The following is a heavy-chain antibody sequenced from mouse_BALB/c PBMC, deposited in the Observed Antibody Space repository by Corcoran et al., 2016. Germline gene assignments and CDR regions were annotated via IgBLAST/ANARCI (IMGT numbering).Heavy chain of an antibody. CDR1: GYSLTGYT. CDR2: INPYNGGT. CDR3: ACVYYGSSYGAMDY. Sequence: EVKLQQSGPELVKPGASMKISCKASGYSLTGYTMNWVKQSHGKNLEGIGLINPYNGGTSYNQKFKGKATLTVDKSSSTAYMELLSLTSEDSAVYYCACVYYGSSYGAMDYLGQGTSVTVAS. J-gene: IGHJ4*01. D-gene: IGHD1-1*01. V-gene: IGHV1-18*01.